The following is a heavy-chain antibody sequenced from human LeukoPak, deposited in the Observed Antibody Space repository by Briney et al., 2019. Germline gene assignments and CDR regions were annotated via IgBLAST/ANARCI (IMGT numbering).Heavy chain of an antibody. D-gene: IGHD6-13*01. V-gene: IGHV4-34*01. CDR3: ARGDSSSRPFDY. CDR2: INHSGST. J-gene: IGHJ4*02. CDR1: GGSFSGYY. Sequence: TSETLSLTCAVYGGSFSGYYWSWIRQPPGKGLEWIGEINHSGSTNYNPSLKSRVTISVDTSKNQFSLKLSSVTAADTAVYYCARGDSSSRPFDYWGQGALVTVSS.